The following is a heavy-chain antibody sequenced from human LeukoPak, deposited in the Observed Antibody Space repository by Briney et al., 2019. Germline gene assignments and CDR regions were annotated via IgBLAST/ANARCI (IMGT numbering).Heavy chain of an antibody. CDR2: IYYSGST. CDR3: ARGCNYYDSSGYYGEFDP. CDR1: GGSISSSSYY. D-gene: IGHD3-22*01. Sequence: SETLSLTCTVSGGSISSSSYYWSWIRQPPGKGLEWIGYIYYSGSTNYNPSLKRRVTISVDTSKNQFSLKLSSVTAADTAVYYCARGCNYYDSSGYYGEFDPWGQGTLVTVSS. J-gene: IGHJ5*02. V-gene: IGHV4-61*01.